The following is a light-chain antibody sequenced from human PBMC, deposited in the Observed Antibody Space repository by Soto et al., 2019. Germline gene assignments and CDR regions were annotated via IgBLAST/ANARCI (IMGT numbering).Light chain of an antibody. CDR3: AVWDDGLNGPHDV. CDR2: GNI. J-gene: IGLJ1*01. CDR1: DSNIGSNP. V-gene: IGLV1-44*01. Sequence: QSVLTQPPSASGTPGQRVSISCSGGDSNIGSNPVNWYRQLPGTAPKLLIYGNIVRPSGVPDRFSGSKSGTSASLAISGLQSEDEAEYYCAVWDDGLNGPHDVFGSGTKVTVL.